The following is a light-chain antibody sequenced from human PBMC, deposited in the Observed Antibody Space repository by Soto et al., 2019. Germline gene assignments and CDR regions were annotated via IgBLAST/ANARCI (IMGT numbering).Light chain of an antibody. CDR1: SSDVGGYNY. V-gene: IGLV2-8*01. J-gene: IGLJ1*01. Sequence: LTQPPSASGSPGQSVTISCTGTSSDVGGYNYVSWYQQHPGKAPKLMIYDVSQRPSGVPDRFSGSKSGNTASLTVSGLQAEDEADYYCSSYAGTYIVFGTGTKVTVL. CDR2: DVS. CDR3: SSYAGTYIV.